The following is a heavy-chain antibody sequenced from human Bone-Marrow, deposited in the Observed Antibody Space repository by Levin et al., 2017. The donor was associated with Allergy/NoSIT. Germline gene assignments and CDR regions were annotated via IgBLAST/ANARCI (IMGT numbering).Heavy chain of an antibody. CDR2: IYYTGST. CDR3: ARLEHYGSGAFRYFDL. CDR1: GGSISSGSYY. Sequence: SETLSLVCTVSGGSISSGSYYWGWIRQPPGKGLEWIGNIYYTGSTCYNPSLKSRVTMSVDTSKNQFSLRLNSVTAADTAVYYCARLEHYGSGAFRYFDLWGRGTLVTVSS. J-gene: IGHJ2*01. D-gene: IGHD3-10*01. V-gene: IGHV4-39*01.